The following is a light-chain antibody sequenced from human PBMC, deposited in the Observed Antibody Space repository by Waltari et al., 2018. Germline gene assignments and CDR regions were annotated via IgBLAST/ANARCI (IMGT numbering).Light chain of an antibody. Sequence: QSALTQPASVSGSPGQSITISCTGTSSDVGGYNYVSWYQQYPGKAPKLIIYDVIERPSGVSNRFSGSKSGNTASLTISGLQAEDEADYYCCSYVRTGTTYGFGTGTEVTVL. J-gene: IGLJ1*01. CDR3: CSYVRTGTTYG. CDR1: SSDVGGYNY. CDR2: DVI. V-gene: IGLV2-23*02.